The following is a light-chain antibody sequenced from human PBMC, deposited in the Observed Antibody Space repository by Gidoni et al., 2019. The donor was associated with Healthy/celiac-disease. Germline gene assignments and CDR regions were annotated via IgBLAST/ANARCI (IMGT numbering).Light chain of an antibody. CDR2: AAS. V-gene: IGKV1-39*01. CDR3: QQSYSTSWT. CDR1: QSIRSY. J-gene: IGKJ1*01. Sequence: DIQMTQSPSSLSASVGDRVTITCRASQSIRSYLNWYQQKPGKTPKLLIYAASSLQSGVPSRFSGSGSGTDFTLTISSLQPEDFATYYCQQSYSTSWTFXXXTKVEIK.